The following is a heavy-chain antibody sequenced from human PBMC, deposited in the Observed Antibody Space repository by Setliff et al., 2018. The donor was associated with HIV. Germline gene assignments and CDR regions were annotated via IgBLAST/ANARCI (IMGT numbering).Heavy chain of an antibody. D-gene: IGHD3-22*01. CDR3: GRATEYYDTSGYPRRTLVDD. V-gene: IGHV1-2*02. CDR2: ISPDNANT. J-gene: IGHJ4*02. Sequence: GASVKVSCKSSGYTFTDYFMHWVRQAPGQGLEWMGWISPDNANTRISQKFRGSVTMTRDRSINTVYMELSSLRSEDTAVYYCGRATEYYDTSGYPRRTLVDDWGQGALVTVSS. CDR1: GYTFTDYF.